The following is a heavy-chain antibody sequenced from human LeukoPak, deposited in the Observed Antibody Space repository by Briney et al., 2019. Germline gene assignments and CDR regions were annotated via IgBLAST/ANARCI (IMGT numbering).Heavy chain of an antibody. D-gene: IGHD2-21*02. CDR1: GFTFSSYA. CDR3: AKDKHIVVVTGLFDY. V-gene: IGHV3-23*01. Sequence: GGSLRLSCAASGFTFSSYAMSWVRKAPGQGLEWVSAISGSGGSTYYADSVKGRFTISRDNSKNTLYLQMNSPRAEDTAVYYCAKDKHIVVVTGLFDYWGQGTLVTVSS. CDR2: ISGSGGST. J-gene: IGHJ4*02.